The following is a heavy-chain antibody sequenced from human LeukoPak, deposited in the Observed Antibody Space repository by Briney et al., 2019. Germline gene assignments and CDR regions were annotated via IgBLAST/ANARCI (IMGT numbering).Heavy chain of an antibody. CDR3: ARSSVVAASFDY. V-gene: IGHV4-30-4*01. D-gene: IGHD2-15*01. Sequence: SETLSLTCTVSGGSISSGDYYWSWIRQPPGKGLEWIGYIYYSGSTYYNPSLKSRVTISVDTSKNQFSLKLSSVTAADTAVYYCARSSVVAASFDYWGQGTLVTVSS. CDR2: IYYSGST. CDR1: GGSISSGDYY. J-gene: IGHJ4*02.